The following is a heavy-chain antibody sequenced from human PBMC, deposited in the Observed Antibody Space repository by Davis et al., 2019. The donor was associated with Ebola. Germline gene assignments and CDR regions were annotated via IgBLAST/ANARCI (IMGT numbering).Heavy chain of an antibody. CDR3: AKEEGDDSGGYDWYGMDV. CDR1: GFTFRSFA. J-gene: IGHJ6*02. D-gene: IGHD3-22*01. Sequence: PGGSLRLSCAASGFTFRSFALNWVRQAPGKGLEWVSGISGGGISTYYADSVKGRFTISRDNSKNTLSLQMNSLRAEDTAVYYCAKEEGDDSGGYDWYGMDVWGQGTTVTVSS. V-gene: IGHV3-23*01. CDR2: ISGGGIST.